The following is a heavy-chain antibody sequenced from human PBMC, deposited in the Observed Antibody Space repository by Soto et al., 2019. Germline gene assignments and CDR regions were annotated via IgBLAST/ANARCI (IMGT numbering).Heavy chain of an antibody. J-gene: IGHJ4*02. D-gene: IGHD5-12*01. CDR3: TKNSAYALDY. V-gene: IGHV4-4*02. Sequence: QVQLQESGPGLVKPSGTLSLSCAVSGGSVSNNNWWSWVRQSPGNGLEWIGEIHHSGGTSYNPSLESRATSSVVKSKNELSLRLNYVTAADTAVYYCTKNSAYALDYWGLGILVTVSS. CDR1: GGSVSNNNW. CDR2: IHHSGGT.